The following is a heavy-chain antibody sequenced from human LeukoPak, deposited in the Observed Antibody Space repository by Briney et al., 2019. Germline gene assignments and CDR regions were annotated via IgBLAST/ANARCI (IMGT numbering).Heavy chain of an antibody. CDR2: INSDGTST. D-gene: IGHD2/OR15-2a*01. CDR1: GFTFSSYW. CDR3: ARANRGLDY. J-gene: IGHJ4*02. V-gene: IGHV3-74*01. Sequence: GGSLRLSCAASGFTFSSYWMHWVRQVPGKGLVRVSRINSDGTSTNYADSVKGRFTISRDNAKNTLYLQMNSLRAEDTAVYHCARANRGLDYWGQGTLVTVSS.